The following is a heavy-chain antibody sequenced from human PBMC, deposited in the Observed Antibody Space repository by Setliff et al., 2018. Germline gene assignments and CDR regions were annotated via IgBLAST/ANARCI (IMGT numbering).Heavy chain of an antibody. Sequence: TSETLSLTCAVYGESFDNNYWTWIRQPPGERLEWIGEINHRGFTDYKPSLKSRLTMSVDTSRNQFSLNLGSVTAADTGVYYCARGRIAERPEAIDYWGQGTPVTVSS. CDR1: GESFDNNY. D-gene: IGHD6-6*01. CDR2: INHRGFT. CDR3: ARGRIAERPEAIDY. V-gene: IGHV4-34*01. J-gene: IGHJ4*02.